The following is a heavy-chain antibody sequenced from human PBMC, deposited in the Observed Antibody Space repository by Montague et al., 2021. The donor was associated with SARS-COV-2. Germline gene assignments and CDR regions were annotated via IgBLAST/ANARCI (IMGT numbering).Heavy chain of an antibody. CDR1: GGSIISTTPN. Sequence: SETLSLTCTVSGGSIISTTPNWGWIRQPPGKGLEWIGSIYYTGNTYYNPSLKTRVTISVDTSKNQFSLRLRSVTAADTAVYYCARERLRYGWFDPWGQGTLVTVSS. D-gene: IGHD5-12*01. CDR2: IYYTGNT. J-gene: IGHJ5*02. V-gene: IGHV4-39*07. CDR3: ARERLRYGWFDP.